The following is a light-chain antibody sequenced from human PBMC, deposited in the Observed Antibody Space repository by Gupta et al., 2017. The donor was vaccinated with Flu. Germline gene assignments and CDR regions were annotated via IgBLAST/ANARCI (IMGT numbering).Light chain of an antibody. V-gene: IGKV3-20*01. J-gene: IGKJ4*01. CDR1: QTISSNY. CDR2: GAS. CDR3: QRYGTSPLT. Sequence: EILFTHSPGTLPLSPGERATRSCRASQTISSNYLAWYQQKPGQAPSLLIYGASSRAAGIPDRFSGSGSGTEFTLTISSLEPDDFAVYYCQRYGTSPLTFGGGTKVEI.